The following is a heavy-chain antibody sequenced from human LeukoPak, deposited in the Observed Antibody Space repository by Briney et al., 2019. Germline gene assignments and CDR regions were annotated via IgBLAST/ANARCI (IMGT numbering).Heavy chain of an antibody. V-gene: IGHV1-69*13. CDR2: IIPIFGTA. CDR1: GYTFTSYY. Sequence: ASVKVSCKASGYTFTSYYMHWVRQAPGQGLEWMGGIIPIFGTANYAQKFQGRVTITADESTSTAYMELSSLRSEDTAVYYCARGDLRNYFDYWGQGTLVTVSS. D-gene: IGHD3-10*01. CDR3: ARGDLRNYFDY. J-gene: IGHJ4*02.